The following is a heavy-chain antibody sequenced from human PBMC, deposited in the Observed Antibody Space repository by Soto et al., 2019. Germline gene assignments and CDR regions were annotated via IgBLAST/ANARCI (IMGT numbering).Heavy chain of an antibody. Sequence: QVQLVESGGGVVQPGRSLRLSCGASGFMFSDYGMHWVRQAPGKGLAWVAVTSADGDDKFYADSVKGRFTVTRDNSKGTVYLEMNSLRTEDTAIYYCAKGSRDGDHFDNWGQGTLVTVSS. J-gene: IGHJ4*02. CDR3: AKGSRDGDHFDN. CDR2: TSADGDDK. CDR1: GFMFSDYG. V-gene: IGHV3-30*18. D-gene: IGHD4-17*01.